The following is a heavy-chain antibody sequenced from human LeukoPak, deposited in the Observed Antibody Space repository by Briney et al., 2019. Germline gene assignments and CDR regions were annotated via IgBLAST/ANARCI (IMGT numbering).Heavy chain of an antibody. V-gene: IGHV1-2*02. CDR1: GYTFAGYY. J-gene: IGHJ4*02. D-gene: IGHD2-15*01. Sequence: GASVKVSCKASGYTFAGYYIHWVRQAPGQGLEWMGWINPNSVDKNYAQKFQDRVTLSRDTSISTAYMELSSLRSEDTAVYYCASPLGYCSGGSCPPAGYWGQGTLVTVSS. CDR2: INPNSVDK. CDR3: ASPLGYCSGGSCPPAGY.